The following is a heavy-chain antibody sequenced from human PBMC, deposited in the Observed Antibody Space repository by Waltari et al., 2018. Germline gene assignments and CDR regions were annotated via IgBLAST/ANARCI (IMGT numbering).Heavy chain of an antibody. CDR1: AWIFTFRY. V-gene: IGHV1-45*02. D-gene: IGHD2-15*01. J-gene: IGHJ5*01. Sequence: QMQLVQSGAEVKKAGSSVRISCKASAWIFTFRYLHWVRQAPGQALEWMGWITPYNGDLKYAQSFQGRVTITRHSSLHTTYMELTNLRSDDTAVYYCARSRLSGTQSNFDSWGQGTLVTVSS. CDR2: ITPYNGDL. CDR3: ARSRLSGTQSNFDS.